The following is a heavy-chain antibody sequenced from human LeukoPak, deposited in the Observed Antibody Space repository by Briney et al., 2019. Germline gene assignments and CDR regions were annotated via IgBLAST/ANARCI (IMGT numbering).Heavy chain of an antibody. CDR1: GFTFSSYT. J-gene: IGHJ3*02. Sequence: GGSLRLSCAASGFTFSSYTMHWVRQAPGKGLEWVALISFDGINEYYADSVKGRFTISRDNSKNTMYVQMNSLRADDTAVYYCAKLGSSGHPGAFDIWGQGTMVTVSS. D-gene: IGHD3-22*01. CDR3: AKLGSSGHPGAFDI. CDR2: ISFDGINE. V-gene: IGHV3-30*04.